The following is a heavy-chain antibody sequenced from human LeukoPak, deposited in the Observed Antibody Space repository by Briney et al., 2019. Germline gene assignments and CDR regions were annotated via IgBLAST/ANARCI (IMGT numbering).Heavy chain of an antibody. V-gene: IGHV4-59*08. D-gene: IGHD3-3*01. CDR2: IYYSGST. J-gene: IGHJ6*02. CDR3: ARKSTSGPYGMDV. Sequence: SETLSLTCTVSGGSISSYYWSWIRQPPGKGLEWIGYIYYSGSTNYNPSLKSRVTISVDTSKNQFSLKLSPVTAADTAVYYCARKSTSGPYGMDVWGQGTTVTVSS. CDR1: GGSISSYY.